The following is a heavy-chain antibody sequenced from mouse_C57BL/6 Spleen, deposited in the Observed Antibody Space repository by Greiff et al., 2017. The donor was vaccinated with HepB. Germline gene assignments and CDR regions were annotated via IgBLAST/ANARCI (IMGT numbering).Heavy chain of an antibody. V-gene: IGHV1-26*01. CDR1: GYTFTDYY. CDR3: ARNYDYGYYAMDY. J-gene: IGHJ4*01. CDR2: INPNNGGT. Sequence: VQLKESGPELVKPGASVKISCKASGYTFTDYYMNWVKQSHGKSLEWIGDINPNNGGTSYNQKFKGKATLTVDKSSSTAYMELRSLTSEDSAVYYCARNYDYGYYAMDYWGQGTSVTVSS. D-gene: IGHD2-4*01.